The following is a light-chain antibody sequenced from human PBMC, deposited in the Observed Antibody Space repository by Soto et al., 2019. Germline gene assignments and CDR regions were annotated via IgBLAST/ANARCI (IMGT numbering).Light chain of an antibody. Sequence: FVLTQSPGNLSLSPGERVALSCKVSQSVTNSELAWYQQKPGQAPXXLIYAASSRATGIPDRFIVTGSGTEFTLPLSRLEPEDFAVDDCQQYGSSPTFGQGTRLEIK. V-gene: IGKV3-20*01. CDR1: QSVTNSE. CDR3: QQYGSSPT. J-gene: IGKJ5*01. CDR2: AAS.